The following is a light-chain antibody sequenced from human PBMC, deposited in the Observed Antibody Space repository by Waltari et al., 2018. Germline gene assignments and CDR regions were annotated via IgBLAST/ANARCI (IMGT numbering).Light chain of an antibody. CDR3: TSYADIIPVV. V-gene: IGLV2-14*03. CDR1: SSYVVS. J-gene: IGLJ2*01. Sequence: QSALTLPASVSGSPGQSFPISCTGGSSYVVSVSCNQQFPGKAPKVLIYDVNRRPSGVFNRFSGSKSGSTASLTISGLQPQDEADYYCTSYADIIPVVFGGGTKLTVL. CDR2: DVN.